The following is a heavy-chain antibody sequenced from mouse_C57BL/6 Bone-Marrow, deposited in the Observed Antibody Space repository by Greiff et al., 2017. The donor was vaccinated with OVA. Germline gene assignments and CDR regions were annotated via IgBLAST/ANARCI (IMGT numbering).Heavy chain of an antibody. Sequence: QVQLQQPGPELVKPGASVKLSCKASGYTFTSYWMHWVKQRPGHGLEWIGNINPRTGGPTYNETFKSKATLTVDKSSSTAYMQLSSLTSEGAAVYLCARGGSYEYCDVGGTGTTVTVSS. D-gene: IGHD1-1*02. V-gene: IGHV1-53*01. J-gene: IGHJ1*03. CDR3: ARGGSYEYCDV. CDR2: INPRTGGP. CDR1: GYTFTSYW.